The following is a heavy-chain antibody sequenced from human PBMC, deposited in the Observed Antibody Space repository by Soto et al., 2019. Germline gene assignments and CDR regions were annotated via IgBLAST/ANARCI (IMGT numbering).Heavy chain of an antibody. D-gene: IGHD1-7*01. J-gene: IGHJ4*02. Sequence: QVQLVQSGAEVKKPGASVKVSCKASGYTFSNDAITWVRQAPGQGLEWMGWVSAYNGNTNYAQKFKGRDNMTTDTSTSTAYMEIRSLRYDDTAVYFCARASRYYWNYMMYWGQGTLVTVSS. V-gene: IGHV1-18*01. CDR1: GYTFSNDA. CDR3: ARASRYYWNYMMY. CDR2: VSAYNGNT.